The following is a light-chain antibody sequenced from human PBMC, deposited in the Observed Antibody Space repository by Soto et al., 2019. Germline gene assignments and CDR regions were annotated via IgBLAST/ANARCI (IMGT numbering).Light chain of an antibody. CDR2: GAS. V-gene: IGKV3-20*01. CDR3: QHYGGSPSFT. Sequence: EIVLTQSPGTLSLSPGERATLSCRASQSVSSSYLGWYQQKPGQAPRLLIYGASGRATGIPDRFSGSGSGEDFTLSISRLEPEDFAVYYCQHYGGSPSFTFGPGTKVDIK. CDR1: QSVSSSY. J-gene: IGKJ3*01.